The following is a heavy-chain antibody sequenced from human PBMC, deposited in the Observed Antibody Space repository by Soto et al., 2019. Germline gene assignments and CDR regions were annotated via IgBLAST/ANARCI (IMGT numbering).Heavy chain of an antibody. Sequence: GXSVKVSCKASGGTFSGYAISWVRQAPGQGLEWMGGIIPIFCTANYAQKFQGRVTITADESTSTAYMELSSLRSEDTAVYYCASQMTPNGNFDYWGQGTLVTVSS. V-gene: IGHV1-69*13. CDR2: IIPIFCTA. J-gene: IGHJ4*02. CDR1: GGTFSGYA. CDR3: ASQMTPNGNFDY. D-gene: IGHD1-26*01.